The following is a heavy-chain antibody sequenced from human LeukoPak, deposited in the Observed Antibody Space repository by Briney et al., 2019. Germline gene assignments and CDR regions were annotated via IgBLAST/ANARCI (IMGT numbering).Heavy chain of an antibody. CDR1: GGSISTYY. Sequence: SETLSLTCTVSGGSISTYYWSWIRQPPGKGLEWIGYVYYSGSTNYNPSLKSRVTISADTSKNQFSLRLRSVTAADTAVYYCARVSFWSGHYFDYWGQGTLVTVSS. D-gene: IGHD3-3*01. CDR3: ARVSFWSGHYFDY. V-gene: IGHV4-59*01. J-gene: IGHJ4*02. CDR2: VYYSGST.